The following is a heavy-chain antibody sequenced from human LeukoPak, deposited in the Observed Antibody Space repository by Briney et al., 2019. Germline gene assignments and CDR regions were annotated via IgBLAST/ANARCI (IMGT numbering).Heavy chain of an antibody. CDR3: AKDLLRLIQLSGFDY. CDR2: ISYDGSNK. J-gene: IGHJ4*02. CDR1: GFTFSSYA. V-gene: IGHV3-30-3*01. Sequence: GGSLRLSCAASGFTFSSYAMHWVRQAPGKGLEWVAVISYDGSNKYYADSVKGRFTISRDNSKNTLYLQMNSLRAEDTAVYYCAKDLLRLIQLSGFDYWGQGTLVTVSS. D-gene: IGHD5-18*01.